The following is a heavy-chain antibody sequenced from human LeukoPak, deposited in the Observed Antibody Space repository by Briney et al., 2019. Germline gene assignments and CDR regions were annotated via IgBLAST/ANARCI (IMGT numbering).Heavy chain of an antibody. Sequence: SGGSLRLSCAASGFTFSSYEMNWVRQAPGKGLEWVSRINPDGSSSNYADSVKGRFTMSRDNAKSMVYLQMDGLRAEDTAVFSCVRQAVSGDSGIAYWGRGVLVTVSS. CDR3: VRQAVSGDSGIAY. V-gene: IGHV3-74*01. CDR1: GFTFSSYE. CDR2: INPDGSSS. J-gene: IGHJ4*02. D-gene: IGHD4-17*01.